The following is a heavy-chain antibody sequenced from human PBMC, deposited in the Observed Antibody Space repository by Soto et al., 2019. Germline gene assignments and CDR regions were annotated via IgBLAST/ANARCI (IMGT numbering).Heavy chain of an antibody. J-gene: IGHJ4*02. CDR1: GGSISNPDHY. D-gene: IGHD1-26*01. Sequence: PSETLSLTCTVSGGSISNPDHYWSWIRQPPGKGLEWIGSIFYNGDTSYNPSLESRLSISRDNSKNTLYLQMNTLRAEDTALYYCALRKTGSYFDYWGQGSLVTVSS. V-gene: IGHV4-30-4*01. CDR2: IFYNGDT. CDR3: ALRKTGSYFDY.